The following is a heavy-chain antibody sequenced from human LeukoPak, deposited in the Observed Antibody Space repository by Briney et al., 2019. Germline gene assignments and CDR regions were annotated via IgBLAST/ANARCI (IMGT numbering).Heavy chain of an antibody. Sequence: PGGSLRLSCAASGITVSTNYMSWVPQAPGKGLEWVSIAFSDGRTFYADSVKGRSTISRDSSKNTVFLQMNSLRAEDTAVYYCARGDFDYWGQGTLVTVSS. CDR2: AFSDGRT. J-gene: IGHJ4*02. V-gene: IGHV3-53*01. CDR1: GITVSTNY. CDR3: ARGDFDY.